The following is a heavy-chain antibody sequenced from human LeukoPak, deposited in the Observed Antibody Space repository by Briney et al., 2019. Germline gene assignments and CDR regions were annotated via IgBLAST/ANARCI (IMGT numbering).Heavy chain of an antibody. CDR1: GGYISSYY. Sequence: SETLSLTCTVSGGYISSYYWSWIRQPPGKGLEWIGYIYYSGSTNYNPSLKSRVTISVDTSKNQFSLKLSSVTAADTAVYYCARATRDGYNFVDYWGQGTLVTVSS. D-gene: IGHD5-24*01. CDR3: ARATRDGYNFVDY. V-gene: IGHV4-59*01. CDR2: IYYSGST. J-gene: IGHJ4*02.